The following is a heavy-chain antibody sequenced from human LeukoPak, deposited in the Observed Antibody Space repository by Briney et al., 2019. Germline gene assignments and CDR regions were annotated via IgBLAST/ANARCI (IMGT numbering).Heavy chain of an antibody. D-gene: IGHD3-10*01. J-gene: IGHJ6*02. CDR2: ISAYNGNT. CDR3: ARLQISWFGEATPLSPPNYGLDV. CDR1: GYTFTSYG. V-gene: IGHV1-18*01. Sequence: GASVKVSCKASGYTFTSYGISWVRQAPGQGLEWMGWISAYNGNTNYAQKLQGRVTMTTDTSTSTAYMELRSLRSDDTAVYYCARLQISWFGEATPLSPPNYGLDVWGQGTTVIVSS.